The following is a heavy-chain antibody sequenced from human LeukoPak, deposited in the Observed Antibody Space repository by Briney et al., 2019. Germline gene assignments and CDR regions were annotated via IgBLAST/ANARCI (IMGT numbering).Heavy chain of an antibody. CDR1: GFTFSNAW. CDR2: IRSNSDGGTI. Sequence: GGSLRLSCTTSGFTFSNAWMNWVRQAPGKGLEWVGRIRSNSDGGTIDYAAPVKGRFTLSRDDSKTTLYLQMNSLQTEDTAVYYCATDFYDSTWGQGTLVTVSS. J-gene: IGHJ5*02. D-gene: IGHD3-22*01. CDR3: ATDFYDST. V-gene: IGHV3-15*07.